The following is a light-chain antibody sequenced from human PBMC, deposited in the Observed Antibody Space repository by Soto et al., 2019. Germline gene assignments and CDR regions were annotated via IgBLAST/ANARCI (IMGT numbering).Light chain of an antibody. CDR1: QTISSW. Sequence: DIQMTQSPPTLSGTVGDRVTITCRASQTISSWLAWYQQKPGKAPKSLIYKASTIKSGVPSQFSDSGSGTECTLTSSSLQPDDVATYYCQHFNSYPLTFCQGTKVDI. V-gene: IGKV1-5*03. CDR3: QHFNSYPLT. CDR2: KAS. J-gene: IGKJ1*01.